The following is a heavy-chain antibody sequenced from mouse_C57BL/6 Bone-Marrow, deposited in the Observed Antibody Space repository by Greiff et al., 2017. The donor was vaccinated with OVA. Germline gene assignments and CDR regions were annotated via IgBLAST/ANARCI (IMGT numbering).Heavy chain of an antibody. D-gene: IGHD2-1*01. J-gene: IGHJ3*01. CDR3: ARDNYYGNPSFAY. CDR1: GFTFSSYA. V-gene: IGHV5-4*01. Sequence: EVKLVESGGGLVKPGGSLKLSCAASGFTFSSYAMSWVRQTPEKRLEWVATISDGGSYTYYPDNVKGRFTISRDNAKNNLYLQMSHLKSEDTAMYYCARDNYYGNPSFAYWGQGTLVTVSA. CDR2: ISDGGSYT.